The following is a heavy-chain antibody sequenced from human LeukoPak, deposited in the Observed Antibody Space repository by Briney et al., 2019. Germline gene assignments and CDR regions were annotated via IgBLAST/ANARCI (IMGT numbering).Heavy chain of an antibody. Sequence: ASAKVSCKASGGTFSSYAISWVRQAPGQGLEWMGGIIPIFGTANYAQKFQGRVTITADESTSTAYMELSSLRSEDTAVYYCAILPRAVAGSYWGQGTLVTVSS. J-gene: IGHJ4*02. V-gene: IGHV1-69*13. CDR2: IIPIFGTA. CDR1: GGTFSSYA. D-gene: IGHD6-19*01. CDR3: AILPRAVAGSY.